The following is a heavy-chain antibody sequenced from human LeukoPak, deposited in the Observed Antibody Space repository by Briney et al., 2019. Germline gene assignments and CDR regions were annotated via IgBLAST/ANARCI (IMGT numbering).Heavy chain of an antibody. CDR2: ISYDGSNK. D-gene: IGHD6-19*01. CDR3: AKDYSSGWYRLFDY. J-gene: IGHJ4*02. Sequence: GGSLRLSCAASGFTFSSYGMHWVRQAPGKGLEWVAVISYDGSNKYYADSVKGRFTISRDNSKNTLYLQMNSLRAEDTAVYYCAKDYSSGWYRLFDYWGQGTLVTVSS. CDR1: GFTFSSYG. V-gene: IGHV3-30*18.